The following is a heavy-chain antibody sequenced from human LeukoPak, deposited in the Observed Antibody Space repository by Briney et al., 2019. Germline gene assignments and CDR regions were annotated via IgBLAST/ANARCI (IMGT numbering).Heavy chain of an antibody. CDR1: GGTFSSYA. CDR3: ARAQLPNYYYYYMDV. D-gene: IGHD2-2*01. J-gene: IGHJ6*03. CDR2: IIPIFGTA. V-gene: IGHV1-69*05. Sequence: ASVKVSCKASGGTFSSYAISWVRQAPGQGLEWMGGIIPIFGTANYAQKFQGRVTITTDESTSTAYMELSSLRSEDTAVYYCARAQLPNYYYYYMDVWGKGTTVTVSS.